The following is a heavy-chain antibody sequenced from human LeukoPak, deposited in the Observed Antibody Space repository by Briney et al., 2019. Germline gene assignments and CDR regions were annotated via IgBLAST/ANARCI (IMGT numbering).Heavy chain of an antibody. J-gene: IGHJ5*02. Sequence: QTGGSLRLSCAASGFTFSSYAMSWVRQAPGKGLEWVSAISGSGGSTYYADSVKGRFTISRDNSKNTLCLQMNSLRAEDTAVYYCAKAALITIFGVVPPPHGAWGQGTLVTVSS. CDR2: ISGSGGST. V-gene: IGHV3-23*01. CDR1: GFTFSSYA. D-gene: IGHD3-3*01. CDR3: AKAALITIFGVVPPPHGA.